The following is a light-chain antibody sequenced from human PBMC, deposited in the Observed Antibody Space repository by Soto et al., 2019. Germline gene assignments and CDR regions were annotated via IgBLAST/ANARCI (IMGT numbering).Light chain of an antibody. Sequence: DIQLTQSPSTLSSSVGDRVSITCRASQSISSWLAWYQQKPGKAPKLLIYDSSSLESGVPSRFSGSGSGTEFTLTISSLQPEDFATYHCQQYSSYSWTFGQGTKVDI. CDR1: QSISSW. J-gene: IGKJ1*01. V-gene: IGKV1-5*01. CDR2: DSS. CDR3: QQYSSYSWT.